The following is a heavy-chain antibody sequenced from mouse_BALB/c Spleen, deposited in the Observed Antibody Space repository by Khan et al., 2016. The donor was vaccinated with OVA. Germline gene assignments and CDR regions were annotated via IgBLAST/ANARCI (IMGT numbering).Heavy chain of an antibody. CDR3: ARVYGGDFDY. J-gene: IGHJ2*01. CDR2: ISYSGNT. CDR1: GYSITSDYA. V-gene: IGHV3-2*02. D-gene: IGHD1-1*01. Sequence: EVQLVESGPGLVKPSQSLSLTCTVTGYSITSDYAWNWIRQLPGNQLEWMGYISYSGNTNYNPSLKSRISITRDTSENQFFLQLNSVTTEDTATYYCARVYGGDFDYWGQGTTLTVSS.